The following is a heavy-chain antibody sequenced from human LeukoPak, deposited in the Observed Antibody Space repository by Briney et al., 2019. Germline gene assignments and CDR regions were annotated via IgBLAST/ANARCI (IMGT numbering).Heavy chain of an antibody. CDR1: GYRLTNNW. CDR3: VRFALSSGLDH. CDR2: IYPGYSDA. Sequence: PGESLKISCKISGYRLTNNWIGWVRQVPGKGLEWMGLIYPGYSDAKYSPSFQGQVTLSVDTSISTAYLQLGGLRASDTAIYYCVRFALSSGLDHWGQGTLVTVSS. D-gene: IGHD6-25*01. V-gene: IGHV5-51*03. J-gene: IGHJ5*02.